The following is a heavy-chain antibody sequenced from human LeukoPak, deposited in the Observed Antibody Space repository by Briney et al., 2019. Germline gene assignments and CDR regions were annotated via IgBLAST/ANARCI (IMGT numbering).Heavy chain of an antibody. V-gene: IGHV1-2*02. Sequence: ASVKVSCKASGYTFTGYYMHWVRQAPGQGLEWMGWINPNSGGTNYAQKFQGRVTMTRDTSISTTYMELGRLRSDDTAVYYCARGPYDGDWFDPWGQGTLVTVSS. J-gene: IGHJ5*02. CDR3: ARGPYDGDWFDP. CDR2: INPNSGGT. D-gene: IGHD4-23*01. CDR1: GYTFTGYY.